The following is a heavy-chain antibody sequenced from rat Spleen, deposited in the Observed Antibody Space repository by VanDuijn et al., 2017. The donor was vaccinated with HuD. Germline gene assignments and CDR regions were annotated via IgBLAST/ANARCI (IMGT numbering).Heavy chain of an antibody. V-gene: IGHV5S13*01. Sequence: EVQLVESGGGLVQPGRSLKLSCAASGFILNNYGMHWVRQAPKMGLEWVASISSGGGDTYYPDSVKGRFTVSRENAKSTLYFLMDSLRSEDTATYYCARQGPLSNWELDWYFDFWGQGTLVTVSS. CDR3: ARQGPLSNWELDWYFDF. J-gene: IGHJ3*01. CDR2: ISSGGGDT. D-gene: IGHD5-1*01. CDR1: GFILNNYG.